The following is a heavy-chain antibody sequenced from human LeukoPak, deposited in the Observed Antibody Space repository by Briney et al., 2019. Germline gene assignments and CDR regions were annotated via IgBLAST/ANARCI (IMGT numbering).Heavy chain of an antibody. CDR2: IYYSGST. V-gene: IGHV4-61*08. Sequence: SETLSLTCTVSGASISNSGYYWSWIRQPPGKGLEWIGYIYYSGSTNCNPSLKSRVTISVDTSKNQFSLNLSSVTAADTAMYYCARDRSPEGYYDSSHWDYYHGMDVWGQGTTVTVSS. CDR3: ARDRSPEGYYDSSHWDYYHGMDV. D-gene: IGHD3-22*01. CDR1: GASISNSGYY. J-gene: IGHJ6*02.